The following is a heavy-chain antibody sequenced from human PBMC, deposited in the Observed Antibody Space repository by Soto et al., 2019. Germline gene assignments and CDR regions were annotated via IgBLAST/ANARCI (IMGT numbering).Heavy chain of an antibody. CDR2: TRNEANSYTT. V-gene: IGHV3-72*01. Sequence: PGGSLRLCCAASGFSFSEHYMDCVRQAPVKGLEWVGRTRNEANSYTTEYAASVKGRFTISRDDSKNSLYLQMNSLKTEDTAVYYCSGEREIALVRSRAPYYYCGMDVWGQGTRDTVSS. J-gene: IGHJ6*02. D-gene: IGHD2-21*01. CDR1: GFSFSEHY. CDR3: SGEREIALVRSRAPYYYCGMDV.